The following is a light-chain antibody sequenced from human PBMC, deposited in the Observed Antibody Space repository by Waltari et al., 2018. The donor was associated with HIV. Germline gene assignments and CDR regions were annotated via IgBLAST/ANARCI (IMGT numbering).Light chain of an antibody. J-gene: IGKJ2*01. Sequence: DIVMTQSPDSLAVSLGERATINCKSSQSVLYSSNNKNSLVWYQQKPGQPPKLLIYWASTRESGVADRFSGSGSGTDFTLTISSVQAEDVAVYYCQQYYSTPYTFGQGTRLEIK. CDR3: QQYYSTPYT. CDR1: QSVLYSSNNKNS. CDR2: WAS. V-gene: IGKV4-1*01.